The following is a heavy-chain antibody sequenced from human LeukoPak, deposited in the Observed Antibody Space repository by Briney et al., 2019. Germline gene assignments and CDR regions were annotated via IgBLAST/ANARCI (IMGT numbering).Heavy chain of an antibody. CDR3: ARALPAHSGSYYLDY. D-gene: IGHD1-26*01. J-gene: IGHJ4*02. Sequence: KPSETLSLTCTVSGGSIRSSYYYWGWIRQPPGKGLEWIGSIYDSGSTYYNPSLKSRVTISVDTSKNQFSLKLNSVTAADTAVYYCARALPAHSGSYYLDYWGQGTLVTVSS. CDR2: IYDSGST. CDR1: GGSIRSSYYY. V-gene: IGHV4-39*07.